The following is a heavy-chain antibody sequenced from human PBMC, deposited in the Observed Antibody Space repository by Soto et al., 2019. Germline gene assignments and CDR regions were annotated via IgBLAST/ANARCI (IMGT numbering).Heavy chain of an antibody. D-gene: IGHD1-26*01. CDR1: GGSIGSSNW. V-gene: IGHV4-30-2*01. Sequence: SETLSLTCAVSGGSIGSSNWWSWIRQPPGKGLEWIGYIYHSGSTYYNPSLKSRVTISVDRSKNQFSLKLSSVTAADTAVYYCARTPTPWGQGTLVTVSS. CDR3: ARTPTP. CDR2: IYHSGST. J-gene: IGHJ5*02.